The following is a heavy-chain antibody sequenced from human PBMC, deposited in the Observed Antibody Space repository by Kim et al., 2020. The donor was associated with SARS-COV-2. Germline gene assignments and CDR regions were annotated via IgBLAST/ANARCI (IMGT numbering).Heavy chain of an antibody. CDR3: ARHSSRYFDWLGFGY. CDR1: GGSISSYY. J-gene: IGHJ4*02. D-gene: IGHD3-9*01. CDR2: IYYSGST. V-gene: IGHV4-59*08. Sequence: SETLSLTCTVSGGSISSYYWSWIRQPPGKGLEWIGYIYYSGSTNYNPSLKSRVTISVDTSKNQFSLKLSSVTAADTAVYYCARHSSRYFDWLGFGYWGQGTLVTVSS.